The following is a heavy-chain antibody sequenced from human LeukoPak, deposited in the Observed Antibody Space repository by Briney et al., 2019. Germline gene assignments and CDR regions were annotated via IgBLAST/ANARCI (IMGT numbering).Heavy chain of an antibody. CDR2: IFYSGST. V-gene: IGHV4-39*07. D-gene: IGHD3-10*01. Sequence: NPSETLSLTCTVSSGSISTSNYYWGWVRQPPGKALEWFGNIFYSGSTYYSPSLKSRVTISLDTSRNKFSLKLNSVTAADTAVYYCAKSNGYGLIDIWGKGTTVTVSS. CDR1: SGSISTSNYY. J-gene: IGHJ6*04. CDR3: AKSNGYGLIDI.